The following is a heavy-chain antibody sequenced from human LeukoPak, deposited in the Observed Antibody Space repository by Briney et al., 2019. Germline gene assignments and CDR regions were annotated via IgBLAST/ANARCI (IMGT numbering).Heavy chain of an antibody. CDR1: GYRFTSYW. D-gene: IGHD5-24*01. V-gene: IGHV5-51*01. Sequence: GESLKISFQGSGYRFTSYWIGWVRPMPGKGLEWMGINYPGDCDTRYSPSFQGQVTISGDKSISTAYLQWDRLNASDTAMYYCARLVEMATTCFDYWGQGTLVTVSS. CDR3: ARLVEMATTCFDY. CDR2: NYPGDCDT. J-gene: IGHJ4*02.